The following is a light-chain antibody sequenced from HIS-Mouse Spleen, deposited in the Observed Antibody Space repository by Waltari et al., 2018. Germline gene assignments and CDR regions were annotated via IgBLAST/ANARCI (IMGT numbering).Light chain of an antibody. CDR1: SSDVGGYNY. CDR3: SSYTSSSHVV. J-gene: IGLJ2*01. V-gene: IGLV2-14*03. Sequence: QSALTQPASVSGSPGQSITIPCTGTSSDVGGYNYVPWYQQHPGKAPKLMIYDVSNRPSGVSNRFSGSKSGNTASLTISGLQAEDEADYYCSSYTSSSHVVFGGGTKLTVL. CDR2: DVS.